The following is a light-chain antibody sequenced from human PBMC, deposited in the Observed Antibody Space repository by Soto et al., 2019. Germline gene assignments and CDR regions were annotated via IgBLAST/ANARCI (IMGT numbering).Light chain of an antibody. CDR2: GSS. V-gene: IGKV3D-15*01. CDR3: QQYNNWPLTT. Sequence: EIVMTQSPATLSVSPGERATLSCRASQNVNMYLAWKQRKPGQAPRLLIYGSSTRATDTPARFSGSGSGTEFTLTISSLQSEDSAVYYCQQYNNWPLTTFGQGTRLDI. CDR1: QNVNMY. J-gene: IGKJ5*01.